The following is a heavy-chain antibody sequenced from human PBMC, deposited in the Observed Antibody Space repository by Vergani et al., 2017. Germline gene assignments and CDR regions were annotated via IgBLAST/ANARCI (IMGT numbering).Heavy chain of an antibody. D-gene: IGHD6-25*01. CDR3: ARGLGGQRLTQEDFQQ. V-gene: IGHV3-64*01. J-gene: IGHJ1*01. CDR1: GFTFSSYA. CDR2: ISSNGGGT. Sequence: VQLVESGGGLVQPGGSLRLSCAASGFTFSSYAMHWVRQAPGKGLEYVSAISSNGGGTYYANSVKGRFTISRDNSKNTLYLQMGSLRAEDMAVYYCARGLGGQRLTQEDFQQWGEGWLVTVSS.